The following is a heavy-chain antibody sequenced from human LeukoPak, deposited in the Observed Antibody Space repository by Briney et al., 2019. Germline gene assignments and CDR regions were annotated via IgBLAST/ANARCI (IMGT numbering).Heavy chain of an antibody. CDR2: IQQDGSEK. CDR1: GVTFSSYW. D-gene: IGHD6-6*01. CDR3: ARDGAGSSLYTDV. J-gene: IGHJ6*03. V-gene: IGHV3-7*01. Sequence: GGSLRLSCAASGVTFSSYWMIWVSHAPRKVLEWVANIQQDGSEKYYVDSVKGRFTISRDNAKKSLYLQMNSLRAEDTAVYYCARDGAGSSLYTDVWGKGTTVTVSS.